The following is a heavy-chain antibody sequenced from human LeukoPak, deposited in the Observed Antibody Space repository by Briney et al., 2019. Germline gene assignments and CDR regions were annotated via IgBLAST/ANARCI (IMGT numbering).Heavy chain of an antibody. CDR3: AKLLFSNYDPFDS. CDR2: IRSDGSNK. J-gene: IGHJ3*02. Sequence: GGSLRLSCVASGFTSSKYGMDWVRQAPGKGLEWVAFIRSDGSNKFYADSVKGRFTISRDNSKNTLYLQMNSLRGEDTAVYFCAKLLFSNYDPFDSWGEGTMVAVSS. CDR1: GFTSSKYG. V-gene: IGHV3-30*02. D-gene: IGHD2-21*01.